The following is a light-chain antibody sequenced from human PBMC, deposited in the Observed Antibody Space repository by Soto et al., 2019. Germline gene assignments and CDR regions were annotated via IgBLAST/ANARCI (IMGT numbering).Light chain of an antibody. CDR3: GTWDSSLSAGYWV. CDR2: DNN. J-gene: IGLJ3*02. V-gene: IGLV1-51*01. CDR1: SSDVGGYNY. Sequence: QSALTQPRSVSGSPGQSVTISCTGTSSDVGGYNYVSWYQQLPGTAPKLLIYDNNKRPSGIPDRFSGSKSGTSATLGITGLQTGDEADYYCGTWDSSLSAGYWVFGGGTKLTVL.